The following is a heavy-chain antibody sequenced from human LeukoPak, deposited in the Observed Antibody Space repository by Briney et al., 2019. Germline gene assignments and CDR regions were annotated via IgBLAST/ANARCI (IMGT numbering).Heavy chain of an antibody. V-gene: IGHV1-18*01. CDR1: GYTFTSHG. CDR3: ARGPPDFYNSGSYYNGYNWFDS. Sequence: ASVKVSCKASGYTFTSHGISWVRQAPGQGLEWMGWISTYNGNTNYAQKLQGRVSMTTDTSTSTAYMDLRSLRSDDTAVYYCARGPPDFYNSGSYYNGYNWFDSWGQGTLVTVSS. CDR2: ISTYNGNT. D-gene: IGHD3-10*01. J-gene: IGHJ5*01.